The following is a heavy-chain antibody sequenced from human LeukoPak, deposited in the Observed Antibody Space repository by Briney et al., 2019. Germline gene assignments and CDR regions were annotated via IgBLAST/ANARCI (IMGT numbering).Heavy chain of an antibody. D-gene: IGHD3-9*01. CDR2: INHSGGST. CDR1: GYTSTRYY. Sequence: APQKGSCKASGYTSTRYYMHWVRHAPVQGLVWRGIINHSGGSTSYAEKFQGRVTMTRDTSTSTVYMELSSLRSEDTAVYYCARDLRYFDRNAFDIWGQGTMVTVSS. J-gene: IGHJ3*02. V-gene: IGHV1-46*01. CDR3: ARDLRYFDRNAFDI.